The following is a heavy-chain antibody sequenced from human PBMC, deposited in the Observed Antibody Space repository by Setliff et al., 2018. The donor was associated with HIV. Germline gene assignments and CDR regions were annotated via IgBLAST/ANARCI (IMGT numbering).Heavy chain of an antibody. CDR2: INSKSGGT. J-gene: IGHJ6*02. CDR1: GYNFTAYY. V-gene: IGHV1-2*04. D-gene: IGHD5-18*01. Sequence: ASVKVSCKASGYNFTAYYLHWVRQAPGQGLEWMGCINSKSGGTNYAQKFQGWVSMTRDTSISTAYLDLRSLTFDEAAVYYCAIPLAPDVVIDMVDVYGLHVWGQGTRVTVSS. CDR3: AIPLAPDVVIDMVDVYGLHV.